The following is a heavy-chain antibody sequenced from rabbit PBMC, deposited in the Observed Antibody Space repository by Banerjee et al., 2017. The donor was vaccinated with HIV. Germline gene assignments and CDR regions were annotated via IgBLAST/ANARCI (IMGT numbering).Heavy chain of an antibody. J-gene: IGHJ4*01. D-gene: IGHD6-1*01. Sequence: SGSTYYASWAKGRFTISKTSSTTVTLQMTGLTAADTATYFCARGEYTYGYAGYGLWGPGTLVTVS. CDR2: SGST. CDR3: ARGEYTYGYAGYGL. V-gene: IGHV1S40*01.